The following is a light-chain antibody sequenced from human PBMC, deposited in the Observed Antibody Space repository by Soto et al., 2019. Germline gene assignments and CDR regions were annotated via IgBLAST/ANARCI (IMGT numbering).Light chain of an antibody. V-gene: IGKV3-15*01. J-gene: IGKJ2*01. CDR3: QQYNKWTPVT. Sequence: EIVMTQSPATLSASPGERATLSCRASQSITNNLAWYQQKPGQAPRHIIYGASTRATGIPARFTGSWSGTEFTLTISSLQSEDFPVYYCQQYNKWTPVTFGQGTKLEIE. CDR1: QSITNN. CDR2: GAS.